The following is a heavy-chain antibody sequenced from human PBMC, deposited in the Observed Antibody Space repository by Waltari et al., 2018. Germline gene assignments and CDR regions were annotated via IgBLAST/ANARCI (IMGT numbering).Heavy chain of an antibody. D-gene: IGHD5-18*01. CDR3: AGSAGYASNWYWAWDY. J-gene: IGHJ4*02. CDR2: ISGDGAAT. V-gene: IGHV3-23*01. Sequence: VQLLESGGDLVHPGGSLRLSCAVSGYTFSRYAMSWVRQTPGKGLQWISAISGDGAATFYSDSAKGRFTISRDNSKNILYLQMNSLRAEDTAIYYCAGSAGYASNWYWAWDYWGQGTLVSVSP. CDR1: GYTFSRYA.